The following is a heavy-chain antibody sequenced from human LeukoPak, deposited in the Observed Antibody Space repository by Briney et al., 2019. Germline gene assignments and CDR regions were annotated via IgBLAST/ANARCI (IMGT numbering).Heavy chain of an antibody. V-gene: IGHV1-18*01. D-gene: IGHD3-22*01. Sequence: ASVKVSCKASGYTFTNYGFSWVRQAPGQGLEWMGWVSAYNGHTKYAQKVQGRVTMTRDTSTSTAYMELRSLRSDDTAVYYCARDGHRRYHYDSSGREDAFDIWGQGTMVTVSS. CDR3: ARDGHRRYHYDSSGREDAFDI. CDR2: VSAYNGHT. J-gene: IGHJ3*02. CDR1: GYTFTNYG.